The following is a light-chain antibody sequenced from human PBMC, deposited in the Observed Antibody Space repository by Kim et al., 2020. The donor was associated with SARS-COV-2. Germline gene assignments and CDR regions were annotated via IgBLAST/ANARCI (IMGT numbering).Light chain of an antibody. Sequence: SALTQPPSVSGSPGQSVTISCTGTSSDVGRYNRVSWYLQPPGTTPKLMIYEVFHRPSGVPLRFSGSKSGNTASLPISGLQAEDEADYYCSSYTSSSTLVFGTGTKVTVL. CDR3: SSYTSSSTLV. J-gene: IGLJ1*01. CDR2: EVF. V-gene: IGLV2-18*02. CDR1: SSDVGRYNR.